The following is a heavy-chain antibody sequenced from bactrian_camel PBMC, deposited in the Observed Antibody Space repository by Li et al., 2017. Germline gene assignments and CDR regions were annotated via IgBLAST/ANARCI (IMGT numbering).Heavy chain of an antibody. CDR2: IGSSGST. Sequence: HVQLVESGGGSVQAGGSLRLSCAFSGYTYSGNCMGWFRQAPGKEREGVAIIGSSGSTGYADSVKGRFTISKDNAKDMLYLQMNSLKPEDTAMYYCAADPPSSWNSEPCKIYEYFYWGQGTQVTVS. CDR1: GYTYSGNC. D-gene: IGHD4*01. CDR3: AADPPSSWNSEPCKIYEYFY. J-gene: IGHJ4*01. V-gene: IGHV3S53*01.